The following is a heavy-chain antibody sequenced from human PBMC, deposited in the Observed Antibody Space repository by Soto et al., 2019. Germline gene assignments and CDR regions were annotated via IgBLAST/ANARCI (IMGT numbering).Heavy chain of an antibody. Sequence: EVQLVQSGAEVKKPGESLRISCKGSGYSFASYWISWVRQMPGKGLDWMGTIDPSDSYTNYSPSFQGHVTMSADKSISTAYLQWRSLKASDTAMYYCARHPAIAVAGAVYGMDVWGQGTTVTVSS. J-gene: IGHJ6*02. CDR3: ARHPAIAVAGAVYGMDV. CDR1: GYSFASYW. V-gene: IGHV5-10-1*01. D-gene: IGHD6-19*01. CDR2: IDPSDSYT.